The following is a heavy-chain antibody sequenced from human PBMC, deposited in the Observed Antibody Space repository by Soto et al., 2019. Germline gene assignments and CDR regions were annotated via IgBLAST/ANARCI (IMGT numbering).Heavy chain of an antibody. D-gene: IGHD3-3*01. Sequence: QLRLQESGSGLVKPSQTLSLTCAVSNGSISSDTYCWGWIRQPPGKGLEWIGYLFHTGSTTYNPSLKSRVTMSVDRSEYQFSLMLRSVTAADSAVYFCASFGMVMQNYDVDVWGQGTTVTVSS. CDR2: LFHTGST. CDR3: ASFGMVMQNYDVDV. J-gene: IGHJ6*02. CDR1: NGSISSDTYC. V-gene: IGHV4-30-2*01.